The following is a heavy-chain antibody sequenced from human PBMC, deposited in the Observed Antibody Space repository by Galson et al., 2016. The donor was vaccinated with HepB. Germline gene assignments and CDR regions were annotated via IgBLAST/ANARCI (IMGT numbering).Heavy chain of an antibody. J-gene: IGHJ4*02. CDR1: GFTFTTYC. V-gene: IGHV3-23*03. D-gene: IGHD2-2*01. CDR3: ARDQSTASTMEVFDS. CDR2: IDPAATGA. Sequence: SLRLSCAASGFTFTTYCMSWVRRAPGQGLEWISYIDPAATGAHHADSFRGRVTVTRDRSKNTTYLQMNSLRYDDTAVYYCARDQSTASTMEVFDSWGQGTLVTVSS.